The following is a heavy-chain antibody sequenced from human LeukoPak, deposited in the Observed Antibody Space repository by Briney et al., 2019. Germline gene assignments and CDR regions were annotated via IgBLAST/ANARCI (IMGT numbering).Heavy chain of an antibody. D-gene: IGHD1-26*01. Sequence: ASVKVSCKASGYIFTSYGLTWVRQAPGQGLEWMGWINTDTGDTEYAQRFQGGVVMTIDTSTSTAYMDLRSLTSDDTAVYYCARDLGEGARRDLDYWGQRTLVTVSS. CDR3: ARDLGEGARRDLDY. J-gene: IGHJ4*02. CDR2: INTDTGDT. CDR1: GYIFTSYG. V-gene: IGHV1-18*01.